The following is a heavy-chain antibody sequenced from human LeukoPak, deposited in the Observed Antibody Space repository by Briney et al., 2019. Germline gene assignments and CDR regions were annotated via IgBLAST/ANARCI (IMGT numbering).Heavy chain of an antibody. CDR2: ISWNSGSI. J-gene: IGHJ4*02. CDR1: GFTFDDYA. CDR3: AKEGPYYDSSGYYLDY. Sequence: PGRSLRLSCAASGFTFDDYATHWVRQAPGKGLEWVSGISWNSGSIGYADSVKGRFTISRDNAKNSLYLQMNSLRAEDTALYYCAKEGPYYDSSGYYLDYWGQGTLVTVSS. V-gene: IGHV3-9*01. D-gene: IGHD3-22*01.